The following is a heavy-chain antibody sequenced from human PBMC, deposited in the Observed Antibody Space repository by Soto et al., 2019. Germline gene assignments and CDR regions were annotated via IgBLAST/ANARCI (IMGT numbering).Heavy chain of an antibody. D-gene: IGHD4-17*01. Sequence: EVHLVESGGGLVKPGGSLRLSCAASGFTFSTYSVNWVRQATGKGLEWVSSISNSRGYISYADSLKGRFTISRDNARNSLYLQMNSLRAEDTAVYYCATTKGPVTTSGYYFDYWGQGTLVTVSS. CDR3: ATTKGPVTTSGYYFDY. CDR1: GFTFSTYS. V-gene: IGHV3-21*01. J-gene: IGHJ4*02. CDR2: ISNSRGYI.